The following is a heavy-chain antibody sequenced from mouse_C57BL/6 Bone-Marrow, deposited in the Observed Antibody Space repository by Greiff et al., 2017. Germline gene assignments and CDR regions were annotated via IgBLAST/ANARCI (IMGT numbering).Heavy chain of an antibody. V-gene: IGHV1-69*01. CDR3: ARSGFGGYFDY. CDR1: GSTFTSYW. CDR2: IDPSDSYT. D-gene: IGHD1-2*01. Sequence: QVQLQQPGAELVMPGASVKLSCKASGSTFTSYWMHWVKQRPGQGLEWIGEIDPSDSYTNYNQKFKGKSTLTVDKSSSTAYMQLSSLTSEDSAVYYCARSGFGGYFDYWGQGTTLTVSS. J-gene: IGHJ2*01.